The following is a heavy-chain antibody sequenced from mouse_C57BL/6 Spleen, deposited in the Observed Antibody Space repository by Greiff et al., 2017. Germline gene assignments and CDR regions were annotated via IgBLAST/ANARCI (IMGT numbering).Heavy chain of an antibody. CDR1: GYAFSSSW. J-gene: IGHJ3*01. V-gene: IGHV1-82*01. CDR2: IYPGDGDT. CDR3: AILSQWFAY. Sequence: VQLQQSGPELVKPGASVKISCKASGYAFSSSWMNWVKQRPGKGLEWIGRIYPGDGDTNYNGKFKGKATLTADKSSSTAYMQLSSLTSEDSAVYFCAILSQWFAYWGQGTLVTVSA. D-gene: IGHD1-1*02.